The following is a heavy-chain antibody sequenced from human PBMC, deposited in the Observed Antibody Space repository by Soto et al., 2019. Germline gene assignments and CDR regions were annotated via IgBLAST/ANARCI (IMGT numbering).Heavy chain of an antibody. V-gene: IGHV4-31*03. CDR1: GGSISRGGYY. Sequence: SETLSLTCTVSGGSISRGGYYWSWIRQHPGKGLEWIGYIYYSGSTYYNPSLKSRVTISVDTSKNQFSLKLSSVTAADTAVYYCARDPPSYGVWGKTSDPTGIYGMDVWGQGTTVTVSS. CDR2: IYYSGST. D-gene: IGHD3-16*01. CDR3: ARDPPSYGVWGKTSDPTGIYGMDV. J-gene: IGHJ6*02.